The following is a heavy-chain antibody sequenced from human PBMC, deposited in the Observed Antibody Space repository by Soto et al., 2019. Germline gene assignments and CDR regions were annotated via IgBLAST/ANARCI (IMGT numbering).Heavy chain of an antibody. D-gene: IGHD5-18*01. J-gene: IGHJ4*02. CDR1: GFTFSSYG. V-gene: IGHV3-30*18. CDR2: ISYDGSNK. CDR3: AKDYRGYSYGYLDY. Sequence: QVQLVESGGGVVQPGRSLRLSCAASGFTFSSYGMHWVRQAPGKGLEWVAVISYDGSNKYYADSVKGRFTISRDNSKNTLYLQMNSLRAGDTAVYYCAKDYRGYSYGYLDYWGQGTLVTVSS.